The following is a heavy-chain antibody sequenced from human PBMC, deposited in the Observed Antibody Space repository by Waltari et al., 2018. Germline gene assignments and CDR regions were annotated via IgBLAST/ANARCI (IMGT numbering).Heavy chain of an antibody. D-gene: IGHD2-2*03. CDR2: IQNGGRI. CDR1: GDSVRRGRKY. CDR3: ARGTDGYDVNSSGLLGSTWFDP. J-gene: IGHJ5*02. V-gene: IGHV4-61*03. Sequence: QVQLQESGPRLVEPSETLSLTCPVSGDSVRRGRKYWTWFGQPPGKGRERIGNIQNGGRINSNPARRGGLAISVDTSKGHFSRKPASVTAADTATYFCARGTDGYDVNSSGLLGSTWFDPWGQGILVIVSS.